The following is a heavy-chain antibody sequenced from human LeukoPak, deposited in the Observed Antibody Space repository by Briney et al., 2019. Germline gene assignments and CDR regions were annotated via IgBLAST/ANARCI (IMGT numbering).Heavy chain of an antibody. CDR3: VREVDY. CDR2: IYHGGTS. J-gene: IGHJ4*02. CDR1: GYSISSGHF. Sequence: SETLSLACLVSGYSISSGHFWGWIRQPPGKGLEWIGNIYHGGTSYSNPSLKSRVTMSVDTSKNQFSPKLTSVTAADTAVYYCVREVDYWGQGILVTVSS. V-gene: IGHV4-38-2*02.